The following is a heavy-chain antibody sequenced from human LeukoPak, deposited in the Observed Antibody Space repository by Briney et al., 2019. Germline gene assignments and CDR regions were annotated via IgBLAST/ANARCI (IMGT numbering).Heavy chain of an antibody. CDR1: GGSISSYY. CDR3: ARLGFGGVIVFYWYFDL. J-gene: IGHJ2*01. D-gene: IGHD3-16*02. V-gene: IGHV4-59*01. CDR2: IYYSGST. Sequence: SSETLSLTCTVSGGSISSYYWSWIRQPPGKGLEWIGYIYYSGSTNYNPSLKSRVTISVDTSKNQFSLKLSSVTAADTAVYYCARLGFGGVIVFYWYFDLWGRGTLVTVSS.